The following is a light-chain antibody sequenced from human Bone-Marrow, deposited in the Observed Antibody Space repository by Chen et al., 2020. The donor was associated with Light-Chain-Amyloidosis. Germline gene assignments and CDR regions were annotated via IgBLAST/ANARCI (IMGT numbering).Light chain of an antibody. Sequence: YVLTQPSSASVAPGQTATLACGGNNIGSTSVHWYQQTPGQAPLLVVYDDSDRPSGIPERLSGSNSGNTATLTISRVEAGDEADYYCQVWDRSSDRPVFGGGTKLTVL. CDR2: DDS. J-gene: IGLJ3*02. V-gene: IGLV3-21*02. CDR3: QVWDRSSDRPV. CDR1: NIGSTS.